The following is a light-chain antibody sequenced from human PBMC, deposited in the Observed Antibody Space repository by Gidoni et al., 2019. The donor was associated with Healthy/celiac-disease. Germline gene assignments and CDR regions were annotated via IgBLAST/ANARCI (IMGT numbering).Light chain of an antibody. CDR1: QSVSSY. CDR3: QQRSNWLT. V-gene: IGKV3-11*01. Sequence: EIVLTQSPATLSLSPGDRATLSCRASQSVSSYLAWYQQKPGQAPRLLIYAASNRATGIPARFSGSGSATDVTLPISSLEPEDFAVYYCQQRSNWLTFGGXTKVEIK. J-gene: IGKJ4*01. CDR2: AAS.